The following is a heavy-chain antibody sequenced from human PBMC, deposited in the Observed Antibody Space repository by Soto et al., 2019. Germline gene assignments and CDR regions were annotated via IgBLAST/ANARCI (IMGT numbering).Heavy chain of an antibody. D-gene: IGHD3-22*01. CDR3: ARDKDYYDGSGPEDDAFDI. Sequence: SETLSLTCTVSGGSISSGGYYWSWIRQHAGKGLEWIGYIYYSGSTYYNPSLKSRVTISLDMSKNQFSLKLSSVTAADTAMYYCARDKDYYDGSGPEDDAFDIWGQGTLVTVSS. J-gene: IGHJ3*02. V-gene: IGHV4-31*03. CDR1: GGSISSGGYY. CDR2: IYYSGST.